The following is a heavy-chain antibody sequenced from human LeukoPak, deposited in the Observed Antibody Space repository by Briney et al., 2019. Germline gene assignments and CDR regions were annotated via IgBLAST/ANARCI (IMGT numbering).Heavy chain of an antibody. CDR3: ARVGSWPNYYYYYMDV. Sequence: SETLSLTCTVSGGSISSYHWSWIRQPPGKGLEWIGYIYYSGSTNYNPSLKSRVTISVDTSKNQFSLKLSSVTAADTAVYYCARVGSWPNYYYYYMDVWGKGTRSPSP. D-gene: IGHD1-26*01. CDR2: IYYSGST. V-gene: IGHV4-59*01. CDR1: GGSISSYH. J-gene: IGHJ6*03.